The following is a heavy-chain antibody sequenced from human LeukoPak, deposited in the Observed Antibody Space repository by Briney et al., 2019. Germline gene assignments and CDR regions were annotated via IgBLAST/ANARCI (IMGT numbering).Heavy chain of an antibody. CDR1: GGSISSYY. J-gene: IGHJ6*02. V-gene: IGHV4-59*01. Sequence: KPSETLSLTCTVSGGSISSYYWSWIRQPPGKGLEWIGYIYYSGSTNYNPSLKSRATISVDTSKNQFSLKLSSVTAADTAVYYCARDYYYYGMDVWGQGTTVTVSS. CDR2: IYYSGST. CDR3: ARDYYYYGMDV.